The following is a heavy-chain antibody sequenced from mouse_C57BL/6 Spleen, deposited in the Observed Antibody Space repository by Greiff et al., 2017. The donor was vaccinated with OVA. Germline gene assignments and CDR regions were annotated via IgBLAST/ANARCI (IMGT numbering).Heavy chain of an antibody. CDR2: ILPGSGST. CDR3: ARRGYGSSYRYFDV. D-gene: IGHD1-1*01. J-gene: IGHJ1*03. CDR1: GYTFTGYW. Sequence: QVQLQQSGAELMKPGASVKLSCKATGYTFTGYWIAWVQQRPGHGLEWIGEILPGSGSTYYNEKFKGKVTFTAETSSNTAYMQLSSLTTEDSASYYCARRGYGSSYRYFDVWGTGTTVTVSS. V-gene: IGHV1-9*01.